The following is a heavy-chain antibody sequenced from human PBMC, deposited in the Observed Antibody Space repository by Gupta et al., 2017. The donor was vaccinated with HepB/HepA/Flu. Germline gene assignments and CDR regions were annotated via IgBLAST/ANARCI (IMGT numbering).Heavy chain of an antibody. CDR3: ARHFFGIGDA. V-gene: IGHV3-33*01. CDR2: IWFDGSKK. CDR1: GFNFSAYG. D-gene: IGHD3-3*02. J-gene: IGHJ5*02. Sequence: QVQLVESGGGVVQPGASLGISCAASGFNFSAYGMHWVRQAPGKGLEWVAIIWFDGSKKYYADSVRGRFTIARDNSKNTVSLQMNSLRGDDTGVYYCARHFFGIGDAWGQGKLVTVSS.